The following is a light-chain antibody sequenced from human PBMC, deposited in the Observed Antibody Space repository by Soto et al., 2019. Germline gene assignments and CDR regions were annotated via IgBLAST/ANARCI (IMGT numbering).Light chain of an antibody. CDR1: SSDVGSYHL. Sequence: QSALTQPASVSGSPGQSITISCTGTSSDVGSYHLVSWYQQHPGEAPKLMIYGGTKRPSGVSNRFSGSKSGNTASLTISGLQAEDEADYYCCSYAGITTYYVFGTGTKLTVL. CDR3: CSYAGITTYYV. J-gene: IGLJ1*01. CDR2: GGT. V-gene: IGLV2-23*01.